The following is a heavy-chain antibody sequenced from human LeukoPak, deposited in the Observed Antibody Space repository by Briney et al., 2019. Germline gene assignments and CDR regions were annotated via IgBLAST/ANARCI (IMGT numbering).Heavy chain of an antibody. CDR3: AKDIRGYETSNDY. D-gene: IGHD5-12*01. V-gene: IGHV3-23*01. Sequence: GGSLRLSCAASGFTFSSYAMSWVRQAPGKGLEWVSAISGSGGSTYYADSVKGRFTISRDNSKNTLYLQMNSLRAEDTAVYYRAKDIRGYETSNDYWGQGTLVTVSS. CDR1: GFTFSSYA. CDR2: ISGSGGST. J-gene: IGHJ4*02.